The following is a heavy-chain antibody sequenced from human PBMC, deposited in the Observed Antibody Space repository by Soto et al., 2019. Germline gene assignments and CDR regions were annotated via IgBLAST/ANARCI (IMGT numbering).Heavy chain of an antibody. D-gene: IGHD3-10*01. CDR1: GFTFSSYG. CDR2: ISYDGRDK. Sequence: QVQLVESGGGVVQPGRSLRLSCAASGFTFSSYGMHWVRQXPGKGLGWVALISYDGRDKYYADSVKGRFTISRDNCKXXXXXXXXXXXXXXXAVYYCGXXQYFSDYWGQGTLVTVSS. V-gene: IGHV3-30*03. CDR3: GXXQYFSDY. J-gene: IGHJ4*02.